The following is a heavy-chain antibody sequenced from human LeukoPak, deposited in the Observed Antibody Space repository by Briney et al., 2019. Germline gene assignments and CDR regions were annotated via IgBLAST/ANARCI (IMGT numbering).Heavy chain of an antibody. CDR1: GYTFTSYG. CDR2: ISAYNGNT. V-gene: IGHV1-18*01. J-gene: IGHJ6*02. Sequence: GASVKVSCKASGYTFTSYGISWVRQAPGQGLEWMGWISAYNGNTNYAQKLQGRVTMTTDTSTSTAYMELRSLRSEDTAVYYCARGRGAHDILTGYSRTYYYYYGMDVWGQGTTVTVSS. D-gene: IGHD3-9*01. CDR3: ARGRGAHDILTGYSRTYYYYYGMDV.